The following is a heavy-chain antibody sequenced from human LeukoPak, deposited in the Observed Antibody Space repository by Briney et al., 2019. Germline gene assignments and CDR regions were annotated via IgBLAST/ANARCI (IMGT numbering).Heavy chain of an antibody. D-gene: IGHD1-26*01. CDR3: AKDGGGIVVPGRYFDY. J-gene: IGHJ4*02. CDR1: GFTFSSYW. Sequence: PGGSLRLSCAASGFTFSSYWMHWVRQAPGKGLEWVAVISYDGSNKYYADSVKGRFTISRDNSKNTLYLQMNSLRAEDTAVYYCAKDGGGIVVPGRYFDYWGQGTLVTVSS. V-gene: IGHV3-30*18. CDR2: ISYDGSNK.